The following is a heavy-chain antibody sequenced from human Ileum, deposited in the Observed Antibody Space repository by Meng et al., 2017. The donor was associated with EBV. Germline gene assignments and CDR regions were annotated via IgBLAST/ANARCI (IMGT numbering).Heavy chain of an antibody. V-gene: IGHV1-69*06. Sequence: VQSGVGVKEPGSSVKVSCKASEGTFSRYSISWVRQAPGQGLEWMGGIIPPFDTANYAQKFQGRVTITADKSTGTAYMELSSLRSEDTAIYYCARGGDSSGWYWYFDYWGQGTLVTVSS. CDR3: ARGGDSSGWYWYFDY. J-gene: IGHJ4*02. CDR1: EGTFSRYS. CDR2: IIPPFDTA. D-gene: IGHD6-19*01.